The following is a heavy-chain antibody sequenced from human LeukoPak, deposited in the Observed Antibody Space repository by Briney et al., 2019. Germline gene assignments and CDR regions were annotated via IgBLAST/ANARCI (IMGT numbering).Heavy chain of an antibody. J-gene: IGHJ4*02. D-gene: IGHD6-6*01. CDR1: GGSISSYY. V-gene: IGHV4-59*01. CDR2: IYYSGST. CDR3: ARVKGPLVVYYFDY. Sequence: PSETLSLTCTVSGGSISSYYWSWIRQPPGKGLEWIGYIYYSGSTNYNPSLKSRVTISVDTSKNQFSLKLSSVTAADTAVYYCARVKGPLVVYYFDYWGQGTLVTVSS.